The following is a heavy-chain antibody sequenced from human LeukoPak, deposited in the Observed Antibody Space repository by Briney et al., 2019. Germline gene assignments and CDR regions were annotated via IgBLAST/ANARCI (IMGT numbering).Heavy chain of an antibody. CDR3: SKGGNYAFDI. V-gene: IGHV3-20*04. J-gene: IGHJ3*02. CDR2: INWNGGST. D-gene: IGHD4-23*01. Sequence: TGGSLRLSCAASGFPFDDYGMSWVRQAPGKGLEWVSGINWNGGSTGYADSVKGRFTISRDNAKNSLYLQMNSLRAEDTALYYCSKGGNYAFDIWGQGTMVTVSS. CDR1: GFPFDDYG.